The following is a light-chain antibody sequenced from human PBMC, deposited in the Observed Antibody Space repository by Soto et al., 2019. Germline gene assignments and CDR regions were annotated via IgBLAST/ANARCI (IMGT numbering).Light chain of an antibody. Sequence: QSVLTQPASVSGSPGQSITISCTGTSSDIGGYNYVSWYQQHPGRVPRLIIYDVSNRPSGVSNRFSGSKSGNTASLTISGLKAEDEADYYCSSYTSITPLRGVFGGGTKVTVL. V-gene: IGLV2-14*03. J-gene: IGLJ3*02. CDR1: SSDIGGYNY. CDR3: SSYTSITPLRGV. CDR2: DVS.